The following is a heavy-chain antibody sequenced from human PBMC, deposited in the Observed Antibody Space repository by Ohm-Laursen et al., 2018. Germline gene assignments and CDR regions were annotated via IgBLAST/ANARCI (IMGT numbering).Heavy chain of an antibody. CDR2: ISETGSHI. CDR3: ARDSSRRAREGGMDV. D-gene: IGHD6-6*01. Sequence: SLRLSCAASGFVVSTYDMNWVRQAPGKGLEWISYISETGSHIYDADSMRGRFTVARDNAKNLLYLQLNSLRVEDTAVYYCARDSSRRAREGGMDVWGQGTMVTVSS. CDR1: GFVVSTYD. J-gene: IGHJ6*02. V-gene: IGHV3-21*01.